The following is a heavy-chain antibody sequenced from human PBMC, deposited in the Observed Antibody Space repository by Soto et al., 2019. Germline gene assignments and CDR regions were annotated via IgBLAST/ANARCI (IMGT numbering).Heavy chain of an antibody. Sequence: EVQLVESGGGLVKPGGSLRLSCAASGFTFSSYSMNWVRQAPGKGLEWVSTISSSSSDIYYADSVKGRFTISRDNAKNSLYLQMNSLRAEATAVYYCARAFVEEVEDFWSGYYSPYFDYWGQGTLVTVSS. J-gene: IGHJ4*02. D-gene: IGHD3-3*01. CDR3: ARAFVEEVEDFWSGYYSPYFDY. V-gene: IGHV3-21*01. CDR2: ISSSSSDI. CDR1: GFTFSSYS.